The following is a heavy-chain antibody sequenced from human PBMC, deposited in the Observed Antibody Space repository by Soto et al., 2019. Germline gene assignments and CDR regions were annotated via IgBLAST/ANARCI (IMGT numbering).Heavy chain of an antibody. CDR1: GGTFSSYT. CDR2: IIPILGIA. D-gene: IGHD5-18*01. CDR3: ARDPRGYSYGNDY. J-gene: IGHJ4*02. Sequence: QVQLVQSGAEVKKPGSSVKVSCKASGGTFSSYTISWVRQAPGQGLEWMGRIIPILGIANYAQKFQGRVTITADKSTSTAYMELRSLRSEDTAVYYCARDPRGYSYGNDYWGQGTLVTVSS. V-gene: IGHV1-69*08.